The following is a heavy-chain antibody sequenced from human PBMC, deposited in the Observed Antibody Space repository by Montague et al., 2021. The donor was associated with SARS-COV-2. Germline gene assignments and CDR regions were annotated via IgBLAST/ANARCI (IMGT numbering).Heavy chain of an antibody. CDR1: GYTFTSYG. CDR2: ISAYNGNT. CDR3: ARARRPIYCSGGSCYSLGNWFDP. V-gene: IGHV1-18*01. J-gene: IGHJ5*02. Sequence: SVKVSCKASGYTFTSYGISWVRQAPGQGLEWMGWISAYNGNTNYAQKLQGRVTMTTDTSTSTAYMELRSLRSDDTAVYYCARARRPIYCSGGSCYSLGNWFDPWGQGTLVTVSS. D-gene: IGHD2-15*01.